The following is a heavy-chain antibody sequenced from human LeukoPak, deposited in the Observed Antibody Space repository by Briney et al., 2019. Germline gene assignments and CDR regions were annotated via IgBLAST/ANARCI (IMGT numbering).Heavy chain of an antibody. V-gene: IGHV3-38-3*01. CDR1: GFTVSSNE. CDR3: ARGGYCSGGSCYSGAFDI. D-gene: IGHD2-15*01. Sequence: GGSLRLSCAASGFTVSSNEMSWVRQAPGKGLEWVSSISGGSTYYADSRKGRFTISRDNSKNTLHLQMNSLRAEDTAVYYCARGGYCSGGSCYSGAFDIWGQGTMVTVSS. CDR2: ISGGST. J-gene: IGHJ3*02.